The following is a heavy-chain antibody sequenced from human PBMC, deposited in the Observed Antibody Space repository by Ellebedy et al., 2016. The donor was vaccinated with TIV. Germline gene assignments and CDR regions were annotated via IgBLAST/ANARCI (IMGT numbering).Heavy chain of an antibody. V-gene: IGHV3-74*01. D-gene: IGHD3-9*01. CDR3: ARESVRYFDWDY. J-gene: IGHJ4*02. Sequence: GGSLRLSCAASGFTVSGYWMHWVRQVPGKGLVWLSRINTDGSSTSYADLVEGRFTISRDNAKNTVYLQIDRLRAEDTAVYYCARESVRYFDWDYWGQGTLVAV. CDR1: GFTVSGYW. CDR2: INTDGSST.